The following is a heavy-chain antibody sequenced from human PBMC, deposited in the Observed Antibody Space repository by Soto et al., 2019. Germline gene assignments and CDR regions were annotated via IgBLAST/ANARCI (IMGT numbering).Heavy chain of an antibody. Sequence: QITLKESGPTLVKPTQTLTLTCTFSGFSLSASGVGVACIRQPPGKALEWLALIYWDDDKRYRPSLESRLTSTEATSKNPVVLTMTNMDSVDTATYSCAYLPCSGGSCYWFSFSGMDVWGQGTTVPVSS. CDR2: IYWDDDK. V-gene: IGHV2-5*02. J-gene: IGHJ6*02. CDR1: GFSLSASGVG. CDR3: AYLPCSGGSCYWFSFSGMDV. D-gene: IGHD2-15*01.